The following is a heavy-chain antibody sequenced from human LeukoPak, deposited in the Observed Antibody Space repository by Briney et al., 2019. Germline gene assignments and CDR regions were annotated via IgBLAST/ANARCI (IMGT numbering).Heavy chain of an antibody. Sequence: SETLSLTCTVSGGSISSGGYYWSWIRQHPGKGLEWIGYIYYSGSTYYNPSLKSRVTISVDTSKNQFSLKLSSVTAADTAVYYCARGPTRRANWGYYYGMDVWGQGTTVTVSS. CDR1: GGSISSGGYY. J-gene: IGHJ6*02. CDR2: IYYSGST. CDR3: ARGPTRRANWGYYYGMDV. D-gene: IGHD7-27*01. V-gene: IGHV4-31*03.